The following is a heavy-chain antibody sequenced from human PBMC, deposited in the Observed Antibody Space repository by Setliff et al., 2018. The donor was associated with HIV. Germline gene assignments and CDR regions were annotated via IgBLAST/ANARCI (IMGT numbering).Heavy chain of an antibody. CDR2: IFYSGRS. Sequence: SETLSLTCAVYGGSFSGYYWSWIRQPPGKGLEWIGSIFYSGRSMYNPSLRSRVTISVDTSKNQLSLSVTSVTAADTAVYYCAKGAGFYGDYTFDHWGQGRQVTVSS. CDR3: AKGAGFYGDYTFDH. D-gene: IGHD4-17*01. CDR1: GGSFSGYY. V-gene: IGHV4-34*12. J-gene: IGHJ4*02.